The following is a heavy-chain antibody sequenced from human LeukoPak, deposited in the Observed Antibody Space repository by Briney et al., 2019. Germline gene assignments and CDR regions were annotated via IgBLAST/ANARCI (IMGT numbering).Heavy chain of an antibody. CDR1: GFTFSSYP. J-gene: IGHJ4*02. CDR2: ISGSGGST. V-gene: IGHV3-23*01. CDR3: ASSPYYYDSSGYRSFDY. Sequence: PGGSLRLSCAASGFTFSSYPMSWVRQPPGKGPEWVSAISGSGGSTYYADSVKGRFTISRDNSKNKLYLQMNSLRAEDTAVYYCASSPYYYDSSGYRSFDYWGQGTLVTVSS. D-gene: IGHD3-22*01.